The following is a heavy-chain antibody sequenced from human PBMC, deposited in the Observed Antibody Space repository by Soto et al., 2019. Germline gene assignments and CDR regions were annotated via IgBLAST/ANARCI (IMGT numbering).Heavy chain of an antibody. J-gene: IGHJ5*02. CDR1: GYTLTELS. Sequence: ASVKVSCKVSGYTLTELSMHWVRQAPGKGLEWMGGFDPEDGETIYAQKFQGRVTMTEDTSTDTAYMELSSLRSEDTAVYYCATGYCSGGSCYDWFEPWGQGTLVTVSS. V-gene: IGHV1-24*01. CDR2: FDPEDGET. CDR3: ATGYCSGGSCYDWFEP. D-gene: IGHD2-15*01.